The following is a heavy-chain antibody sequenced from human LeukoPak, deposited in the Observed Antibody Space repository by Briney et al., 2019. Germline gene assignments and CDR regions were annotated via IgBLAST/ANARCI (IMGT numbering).Heavy chain of an antibody. J-gene: IGHJ3*02. D-gene: IGHD3-3*01. V-gene: IGHV4-39*07. CDR1: GGSISSSSYY. Sequence: SETLSLTCTVSGGSISSSSYYWGWIRQPPGKGLEWIGSIYYSGSTYYNPSLKSRVTISVDTSKNQFSLKLSSVTAADTAVYYCARFPYDFWTRSLDAFDIWGQGTMVTVSS. CDR2: IYYSGST. CDR3: ARFPYDFWTRSLDAFDI.